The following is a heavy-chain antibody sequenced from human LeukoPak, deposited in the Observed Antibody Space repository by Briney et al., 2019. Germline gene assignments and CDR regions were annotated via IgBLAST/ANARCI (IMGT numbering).Heavy chain of an antibody. D-gene: IGHD6-19*01. Sequence: GGSLRLSCEASGFTFTSYAMSWVRQAPGKGLEWVSAISGSGGFTYFTDSVKGRFTISRDNSKNTLYLQMNSLRAEDTAVYYCAKGSGWYEDYYYYYGMDVWGQGTTVTVSS. J-gene: IGHJ6*02. CDR1: GFTFTSYA. CDR3: AKGSGWYEDYYYYYGMDV. CDR2: ISGSGGFT. V-gene: IGHV3-23*01.